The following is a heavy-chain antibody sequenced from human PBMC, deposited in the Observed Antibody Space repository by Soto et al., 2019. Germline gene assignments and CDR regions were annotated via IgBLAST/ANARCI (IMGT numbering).Heavy chain of an antibody. CDR1: GGTFSSYA. CDR3: ARDNEKYYYSSGYYQQYFQH. Sequence: ASVKVSCKASGGTFSSYAISWVRQAPGQGLEWMGGIIPIFGTANYAQKFQGRVTITADESTSTAYMELSSLRSEDTAVYYCARDNEKYYYSSGYYQQYFQHCGQRYLVTVSS. J-gene: IGHJ1*01. V-gene: IGHV1-69*13. CDR2: IIPIFGTA. D-gene: IGHD3-22*01.